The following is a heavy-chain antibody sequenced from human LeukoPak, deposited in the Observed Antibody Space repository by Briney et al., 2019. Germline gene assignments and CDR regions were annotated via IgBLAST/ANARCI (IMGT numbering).Heavy chain of an antibody. V-gene: IGHV4-39*01. D-gene: IGHD5-18*01. Sequence: PSETLSLTCTVSGGSISSSSYYWGWIRQPPGKGLEWIGSIYYSGSTYYNPSLESRVTISVDTSKNQFSLKLSSVTDADTAVYYCARCGLGYPFDYWGQGTLVTVSS. CDR1: GGSISSSSYY. CDR3: ARCGLGYPFDY. CDR2: IYYSGST. J-gene: IGHJ4*02.